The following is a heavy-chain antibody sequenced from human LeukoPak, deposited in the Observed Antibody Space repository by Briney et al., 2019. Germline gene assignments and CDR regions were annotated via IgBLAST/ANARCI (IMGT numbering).Heavy chain of an antibody. J-gene: IGHJ3*02. CDR3: ARDDSLLGGYSRPSTLTGAFDI. V-gene: IGHV1-46*01. CDR1: GYTFTSYY. Sequence: ASVKVSCKASGYTFTSYYMHWVRQAPGQGLEWMGIINPSGGSTSYAQKFQGRVTMTRDTSTSTVYMELSSLRSEDTAVYYCARDDSLLGGYSRPSTLTGAFDIWGQGTMVTVSS. CDR2: INPSGGST. D-gene: IGHD5-18*01.